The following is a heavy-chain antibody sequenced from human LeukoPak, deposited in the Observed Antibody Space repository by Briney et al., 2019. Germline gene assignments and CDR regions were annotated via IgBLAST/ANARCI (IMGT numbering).Heavy chain of an antibody. CDR2: ISSSSSYI. Sequence: GGSLRLSCAASGFTFSSYSMNWVRQAPGKGLEWVSSISSSSSYIYYADSVKGRFTISRDNAKNTLYLQMNSLRAEDTAVYYCTRDWRNLGYDYWGQGTLVTVSS. CDR1: GFTFSSYS. D-gene: IGHD5-12*01. V-gene: IGHV3-21*01. CDR3: TRDWRNLGYDY. J-gene: IGHJ4*02.